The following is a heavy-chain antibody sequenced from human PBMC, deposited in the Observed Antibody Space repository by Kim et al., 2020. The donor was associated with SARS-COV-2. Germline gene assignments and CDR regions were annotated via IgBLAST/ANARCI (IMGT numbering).Heavy chain of an antibody. CDR2: MYSRGVGWET. Sequence: GGSLRLFCFSSFFTFFFSFLIFFLSPSFTLLEWIGRMYSRGVGWETLVVAPVKVRFIISRDDSKNTLYLQMNSLKIEDTSVYYCVADVPTPLSQTDYWGRGTLVTVSS. CDR1: FFTFFFSF. D-gene: IGHD3-16*02. V-gene: IGHV3-15*01. J-gene: IGHJ4*02. CDR3: VADVPTPLSQTDY.